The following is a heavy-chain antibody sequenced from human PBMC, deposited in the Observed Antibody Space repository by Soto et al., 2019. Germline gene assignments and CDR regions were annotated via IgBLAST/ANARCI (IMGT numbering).Heavy chain of an antibody. CDR2: ISWNSGSI. J-gene: IGHJ6*04. D-gene: IGHD6-13*01. Sequence: PGGSLRLSCAASGFTFDDYAMHWVRQAPGKGLEWVSGISWNSGSIGYADSVKGRFTISRDNAKNSLYLQMNSLRAEDTALYYCAKDIGIAAEVPDVWGKGTTVTVSS. V-gene: IGHV3-9*01. CDR1: GFTFDDYA. CDR3: AKDIGIAAEVPDV.